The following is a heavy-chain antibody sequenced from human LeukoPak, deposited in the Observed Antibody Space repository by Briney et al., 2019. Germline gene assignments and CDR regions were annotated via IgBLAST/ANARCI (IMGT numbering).Heavy chain of an antibody. D-gene: IGHD3-3*02. CDR1: GGSISSYY. CDR3: ARLSRYAFDI. CDR2: IYYSGST. V-gene: IGHV4-59*08. J-gene: IGHJ3*02. Sequence: TSETLSLTCTVSGGSISSYYWSWIRQPPGKGLEWIGYIYYSGSTNYNPSLKSRVTISVDTSKNQFSLKLSSVTAADTAVYYRARLSRYAFDIWGQGTMVTVSS.